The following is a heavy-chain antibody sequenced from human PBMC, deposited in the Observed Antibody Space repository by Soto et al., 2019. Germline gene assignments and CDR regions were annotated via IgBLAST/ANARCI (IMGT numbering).Heavy chain of an antibody. CDR3: ATLPPRIVVTILAIPS. CDR2: VYHTGST. D-gene: IGHD2-21*01. J-gene: IGHJ4*02. CDR1: GDSISSTHW. Sequence: QVQLRQSGPRLARPAGTLSLTCVVSGDSISSTHWWTWVRQTPGTGLEWIGEVYHTGSTKYNPSLRNRVTISLDKSNNQCSLNLKCLPAAYPAVYYCATLPPRIVVTILAIPSWGQGTQVTVSS. V-gene: IGHV4-4*02.